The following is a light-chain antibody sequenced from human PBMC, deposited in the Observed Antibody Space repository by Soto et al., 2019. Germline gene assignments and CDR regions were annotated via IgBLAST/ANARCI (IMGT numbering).Light chain of an antibody. V-gene: IGLV1-44*01. J-gene: IGLJ2*01. Sequence: QSVLTQPPSASGTPGQRVTISCSGSFSNVGINTVTWYQQLPGTAPKLLINGDIKRPSGVPDRFSGSKSGTSASLAISGLQSEDEADYYCASWDDSLNVVVFGGGTKVTVL. CDR2: GDI. CDR1: FSNVGINT. CDR3: ASWDDSLNVVV.